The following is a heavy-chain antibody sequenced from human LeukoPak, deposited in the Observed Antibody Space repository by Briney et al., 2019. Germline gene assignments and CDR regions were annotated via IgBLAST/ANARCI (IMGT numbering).Heavy chain of an antibody. CDR3: ARGSAQRYCPGTKCHSNMGFAS. V-gene: IGHV4-4*07. D-gene: IGHD2-8*02. Sequence: RPSETLSLTCTASGGSMTFYDRSWIRQPAGKGLEWIGRVSRSGSTNYNPSLKSLVTISRDLTKREFSLMLTSVTAADTAVYYCARGSAQRYCPGTKCHSNMGFASWGQGTLVTVSS. J-gene: IGHJ4*02. CDR1: GGSMTFYD. CDR2: VSRSGST.